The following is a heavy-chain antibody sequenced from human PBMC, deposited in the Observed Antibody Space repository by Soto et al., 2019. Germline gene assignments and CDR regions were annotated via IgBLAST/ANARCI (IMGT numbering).Heavy chain of an antibody. CDR2: IYYSGST. Sequence: SETLSLTCTVSGGSISSGDYYWSWIRQPPVKGLEWIGYIYYSGSTYYNPSLKSRVTISVDTSKNQFSLKLSSVTAADTAVYYCARVFSSGYYSYYYYGMDVWGQGTTVTVSS. CDR1: GGSISSGDYY. CDR3: ARVFSSGYYSYYYYGMDV. D-gene: IGHD3-22*01. V-gene: IGHV4-30-4*01. J-gene: IGHJ6*02.